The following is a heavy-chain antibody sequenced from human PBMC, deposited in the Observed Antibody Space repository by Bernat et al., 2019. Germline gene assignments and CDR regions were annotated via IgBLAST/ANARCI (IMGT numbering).Heavy chain of an antibody. D-gene: IGHD3-10*01. CDR1: GCSICSSSYY. CDR2: IYYSGST. CDR3: ARHLNCYGWGSYYTFDY. J-gene: IGHJ4*02. V-gene: IGHV4-39*01. Sequence: QLQLQESGPGLVKPSETLSLTCTVSGCSICSSSYYWGWPRQPPGKGLEWIGSIYYSGSTYYNPSLKSRVTISVDTSKNQFSLKLSSVTAADTAVYYCARHLNCYGWGSYYTFDYWGQGTLVTVSS.